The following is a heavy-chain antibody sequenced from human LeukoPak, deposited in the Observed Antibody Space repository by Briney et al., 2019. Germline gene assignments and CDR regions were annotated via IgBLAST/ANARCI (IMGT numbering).Heavy chain of an antibody. CDR1: GGSISSYY. D-gene: IGHD3-22*01. CDR3: ARRTTYYDSSGYYYGDAFDI. J-gene: IGHJ3*02. Sequence: SETLSLTCTVSGGSISSYYWSWIRQPPGKGLEWIGYIYYSGSTNYNPSLKSRVTISVDTSKNQFSLKLSSVTAADTAVYCCARRTTYYDSSGYYYGDAFDIWGQGTMVTVSS. V-gene: IGHV4-59*08. CDR2: IYYSGST.